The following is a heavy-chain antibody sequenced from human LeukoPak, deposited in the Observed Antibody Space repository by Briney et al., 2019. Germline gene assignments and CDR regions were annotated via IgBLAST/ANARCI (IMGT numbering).Heavy chain of an antibody. CDR2: ISSSSKYI. CDR1: GLSLSTYS. J-gene: IGHJ3*02. CDR3: ARAIRPYYDILTGYYFDAFDI. D-gene: IGHD3-9*01. V-gene: IGHV3-21*01. Sequence: PGGSLRLSCAASGLSLSTYSINWVRQAPGKGLEWVSSISSSSKYIHYADSVKGRFTMSRDNAKNSLHLQMNSLRAEDTAVYYCARAIRPYYDILTGYYFDAFDIWGQGTMVTVSS.